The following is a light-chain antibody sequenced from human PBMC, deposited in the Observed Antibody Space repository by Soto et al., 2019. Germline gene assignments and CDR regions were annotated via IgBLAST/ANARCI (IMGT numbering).Light chain of an antibody. CDR2: DAS. Sequence: DIQMTQSPSSLSASVGDRVTITCQASQDIQNYINWYQHTPGKAPKILIFDASNLQPGVASRFSGRASGTDFFLTISSLHPEDFATYFCQQHHDFLYTFGQGTKLDIK. CDR1: QDIQNY. V-gene: IGKV1-33*01. CDR3: QQHHDFLYT. J-gene: IGKJ2*01.